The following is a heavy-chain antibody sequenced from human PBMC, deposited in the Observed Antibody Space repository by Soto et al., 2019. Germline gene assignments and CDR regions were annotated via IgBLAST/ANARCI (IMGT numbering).Heavy chain of an antibody. Sequence: GGSLRLSCAASGFTFRSYSMNWVRQAPGKGLEWISYISIGATAIFYADSVKGRFTISRDDAKNSLYLEMNSLRDEDTSVYYCARDNGLAGSFHPWGAGAMVTV. D-gene: IGHD3-3*02. V-gene: IGHV3-48*02. CDR2: ISIGATAI. J-gene: IGHJ5*02. CDR3: ARDNGLAGSFHP. CDR1: GFTFRSYS.